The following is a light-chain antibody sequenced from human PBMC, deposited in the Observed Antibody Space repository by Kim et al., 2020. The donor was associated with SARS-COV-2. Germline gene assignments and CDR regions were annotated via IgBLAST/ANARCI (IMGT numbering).Light chain of an antibody. CDR1: SSDVGGYNY. J-gene: IGLJ2*01. V-gene: IGLV2-14*03. Sequence: GQSFTMSCPGTSSDVGGYNYVSWYQQHPGKVPKLMIYDVSSRPSGVSNRFSGSKSGNTASLTISGLQTEDEADYYCSSYTSSSTLVFGAGAQLTVL. CDR2: DVS. CDR3: SSYTSSSTLV.